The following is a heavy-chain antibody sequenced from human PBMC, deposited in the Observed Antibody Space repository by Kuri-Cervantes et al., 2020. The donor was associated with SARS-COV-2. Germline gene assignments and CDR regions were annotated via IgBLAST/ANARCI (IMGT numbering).Heavy chain of an antibody. D-gene: IGHD2-2*01. CDR3: ARHRPTSGYFQH. J-gene: IGHJ1*01. Sequence: GSLRLSCAVYGGSFSGYDWSWIRQPPGKGLEWMGEINHSGSTNYNPSLKSRVTISVDTSKNQFSLKLSSVTAADTAVYYCARHRPTSGYFQHWGQGTLVTVSS. CDR2: INHSGST. V-gene: IGHV4-34*01. CDR1: GGSFSGYD.